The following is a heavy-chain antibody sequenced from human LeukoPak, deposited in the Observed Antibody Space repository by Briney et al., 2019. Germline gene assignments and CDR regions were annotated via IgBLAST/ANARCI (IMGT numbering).Heavy chain of an antibody. CDR3: AKDGTGYFDWLFSY. CDR1: GFTFDDYA. CDR2: ISWNSGSI. V-gene: IGHV3-9*01. J-gene: IGHJ4*02. Sequence: PGRSLRLSCAASGFTFDDYAMHWVRQAPGKGLEWVSGISWNSGSIGYADSVKGRFIISRDNAKNSLYLQMNSLRAEDTALYYCAKDGTGYFDWLFSYWGQGTLVTVSS. D-gene: IGHD3-9*01.